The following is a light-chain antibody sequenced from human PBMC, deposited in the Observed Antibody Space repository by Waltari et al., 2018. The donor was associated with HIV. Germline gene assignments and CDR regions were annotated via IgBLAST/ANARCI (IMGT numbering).Light chain of an antibody. CDR2: LNSDGSH. CDR1: SGHSSYA. V-gene: IGLV4-69*01. J-gene: IGLJ3*02. Sequence: QLVLTQSPSVSASLGASVKLTCTLSSGHSSYAIAWHQQQPEKGPRYWMKLNSDGSHSKGNGIPDRFSGSSSGAERYLTISSLQSEDEADYYCQTWGTGIRVFGGGTKLTVL. CDR3: QTWGTGIRV.